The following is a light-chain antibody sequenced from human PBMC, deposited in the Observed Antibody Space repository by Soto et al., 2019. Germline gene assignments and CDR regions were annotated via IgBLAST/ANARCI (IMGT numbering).Light chain of an antibody. CDR1: QGIARW. J-gene: IGKJ2*01. Sequence: DIQMIQSPSSLSASVGDRVTITCRASQGIARWLAWYQQKPGKAPKSLIYIASNLHRGVPSRFSGSGSGTDFSLTISSLQPEDFATYYCQQYNTLPYTFGQGTKLEIK. CDR3: QQYNTLPYT. V-gene: IGKV1D-16*01. CDR2: IAS.